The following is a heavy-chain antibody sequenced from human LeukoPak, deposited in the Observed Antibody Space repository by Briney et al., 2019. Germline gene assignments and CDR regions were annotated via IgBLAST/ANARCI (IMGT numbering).Heavy chain of an antibody. J-gene: IGHJ4*02. CDR3: ARDKISSGWYVDY. CDR2: VSISSGTI. Sequence: GGSLRLSCAASGFTFSSYSMNWVRQAPGKGLEWISFVSISSGTIYYADSVNGRFRISRDNAKNSLYLQMNSLRAEDTAVYYCARDKISSGWYVDYWGQGTLVTVSS. D-gene: IGHD6-19*01. V-gene: IGHV3-48*04. CDR1: GFTFSSYS.